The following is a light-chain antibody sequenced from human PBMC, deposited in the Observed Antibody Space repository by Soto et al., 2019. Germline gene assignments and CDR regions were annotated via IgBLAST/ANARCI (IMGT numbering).Light chain of an antibody. V-gene: IGKV3-11*01. CDR2: DAS. J-gene: IGKJ5*01. CDR1: QSVSSY. Sequence: EIVLTQSPATLSLSPGERATLSCRASQSVSSYLAWYQQKPGQAPRLLIYDASNRATGIPARFSGSGSGTDFTLTISSLEPEDFAVHYCQQRSSWPPITFGQGTRLEIK. CDR3: QQRSSWPPIT.